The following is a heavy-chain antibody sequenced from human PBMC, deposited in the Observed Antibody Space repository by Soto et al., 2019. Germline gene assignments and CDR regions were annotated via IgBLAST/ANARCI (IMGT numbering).Heavy chain of an antibody. CDR1: GFTFSSYG. CDR3: AKYFDYDSSGYNWFDP. Sequence: QVQLVESGGGVVQPGRSLRLSCAASGFTFSSYGMHWVRQAPGKGLEWVAVISYDGSNKYYADSVKGRFTISRDNSKNTLYLQMNSLRAEDTAVYYCAKYFDYDSSGYNWFDPWGQGTLVTVSS. J-gene: IGHJ5*02. CDR2: ISYDGSNK. D-gene: IGHD3-22*01. V-gene: IGHV3-30*18.